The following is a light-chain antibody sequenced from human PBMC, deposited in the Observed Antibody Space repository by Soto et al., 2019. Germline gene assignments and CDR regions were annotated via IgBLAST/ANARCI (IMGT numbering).Light chain of an antibody. CDR1: QTISSW. J-gene: IGKJ5*01. CDR2: KAS. V-gene: IGKV1-5*03. Sequence: DIQMTQSPTTLSASVGDRVTITCRASQTISSWLAWYQQKPGKAPKLLICKASTLETGVPSRFSGSGSGTEFTLTISSLQPDDSATYYCQQYSTYGITFGQGTRLEIK. CDR3: QQYSTYGIT.